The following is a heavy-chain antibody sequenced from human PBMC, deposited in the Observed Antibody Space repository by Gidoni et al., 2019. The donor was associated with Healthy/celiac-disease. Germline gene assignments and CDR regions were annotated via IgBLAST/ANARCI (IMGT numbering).Heavy chain of an antibody. CDR1: GFTFSSYG. CDR2: IWYDVSNK. D-gene: IGHD3-9*01. V-gene: IGHV3-33*08. CDR3: ARDGNDMMTGYLAPYYYMDV. Sequence: QVKLVASGGGVVQPGRSLTLSCSASGFTFSSYGMHWVRQAPGKGLEWVAVIWYDVSNKYYADTVKDRVTIARDNSKNTLYLQMNSLRAEDTAVYDCARDGNDMMTGYLAPYYYMDVWGKGTTVTVSS. J-gene: IGHJ6*03.